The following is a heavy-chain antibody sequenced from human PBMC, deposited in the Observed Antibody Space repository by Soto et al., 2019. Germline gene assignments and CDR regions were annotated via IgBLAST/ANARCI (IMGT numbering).Heavy chain of an antibody. D-gene: IGHD5-18*01. Sequence: QVQLVQSGAEVKKPGASVKVSCKTSGYTFNDFYIHWVREAPGQGLEWLGWINPNSGDTHYGQHFQGRVTLIADTDINTTYMQLSSLAPGDTAMYYCARDLRGYSNWFHPWGQGTLVTVSS. V-gene: IGHV1-2*02. J-gene: IGHJ5*02. CDR2: INPNSGDT. CDR3: ARDLRGYSNWFHP. CDR1: GYTFNDFY.